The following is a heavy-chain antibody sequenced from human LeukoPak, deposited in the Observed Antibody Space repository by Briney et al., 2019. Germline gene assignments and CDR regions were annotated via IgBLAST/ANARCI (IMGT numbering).Heavy chain of an antibody. CDR1: GDSISSRSYY. J-gene: IGHJ4*02. CDR3: ARVGVVFDY. D-gene: IGHD3-16*01. Sequence: SETLSLTCTVSGDSISSRSYYWGWIRQPPGKGLEWIGSIYYSGITYYNPSLKSRVTISVDTSKNQFSLKLSSVTAAHTAVYYCARVGVVFDYWGQGTLVTVSS. CDR2: IYYSGIT. V-gene: IGHV4-39*01.